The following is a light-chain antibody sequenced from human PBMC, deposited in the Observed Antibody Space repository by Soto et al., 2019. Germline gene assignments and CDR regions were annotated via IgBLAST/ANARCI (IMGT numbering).Light chain of an antibody. J-gene: IGKJ5*01. V-gene: IGKV3-15*01. Sequence: EIVMTQSPATLSVSPGERGNLSCRASKSVSSNLAWYQQKPRQAPRLLIHGATTRAAGIPARFSGSGFGAEFTLTISSLQSEDFAVYYCQQYNNWPITFGQGTRLEIK. CDR2: GAT. CDR3: QQYNNWPIT. CDR1: KSVSSN.